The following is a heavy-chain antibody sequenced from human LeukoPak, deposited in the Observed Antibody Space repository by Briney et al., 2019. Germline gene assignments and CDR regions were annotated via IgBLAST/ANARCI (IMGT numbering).Heavy chain of an antibody. CDR2: IWYDGSDE. D-gene: IGHD6-19*01. Sequence: GRSLRLSCAASGFTFSSYGMHWVRQAPGKGLEWVAFIWYDGSDEYYADAVKGRFTISRDNSKNTLYLQMNSLRVEDTAVYYCARTRGGGWYEMGHWGQGALVTVSS. J-gene: IGHJ4*02. CDR1: GFTFSSYG. CDR3: ARTRGGGWYEMGH. V-gene: IGHV3-33*01.